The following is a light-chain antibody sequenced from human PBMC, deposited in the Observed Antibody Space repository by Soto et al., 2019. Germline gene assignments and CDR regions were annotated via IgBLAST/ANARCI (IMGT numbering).Light chain of an antibody. Sequence: QSALTQPRSVSGSPGQSVTISCAGTSSDVGAYNFVSWYQQSPGKAPKLIIYGVTERPSGVPDRFSGSKSGNTASLTISGLQAEDEADYSCCSSAGSSFGFGTGTKLTVL. CDR2: GVT. J-gene: IGLJ1*01. V-gene: IGLV2-11*01. CDR1: SSDVGAYNF. CDR3: CSSAGSSFG.